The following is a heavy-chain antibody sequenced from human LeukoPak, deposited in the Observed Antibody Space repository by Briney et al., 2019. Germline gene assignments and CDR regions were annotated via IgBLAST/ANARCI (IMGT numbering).Heavy chain of an antibody. CDR3: ARSDHEIYSYGYTVGYYFYY. V-gene: IGHV4-34*01. D-gene: IGHD5-18*01. J-gene: IGHJ4*02. CDR2: INHSGST. CDR1: GGSFSGYY. Sequence: PSETLSLTCAVYGGSFSGYYWSWIRQPPGKGLEWIGEINHSGSTNYNPSLKSRVTISVDTSKNKFSLKRRSLPAAEKAGYYCARSDHEIYSYGYTVGYYFYYWGQGTLVTVSS.